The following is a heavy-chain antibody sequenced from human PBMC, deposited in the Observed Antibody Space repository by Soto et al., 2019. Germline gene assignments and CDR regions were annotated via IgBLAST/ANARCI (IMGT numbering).Heavy chain of an antibody. V-gene: IGHV3-66*01. CDR2: MYSGGVT. Sequence: EVQLLESGGGLVQPGGSLRLTCVASGLTVSNNYMTWVRQAPGKGLEWVSNMYSGGVTYYTDSVKGRFTISRDSSTNTLYLQMDNVRAEDTAVYYCARDPGVNWAWGKGTTVTVSS. CDR1: GLTVSNNY. CDR3: ARDPGVNWA. J-gene: IGHJ6*04. D-gene: IGHD2-8*01.